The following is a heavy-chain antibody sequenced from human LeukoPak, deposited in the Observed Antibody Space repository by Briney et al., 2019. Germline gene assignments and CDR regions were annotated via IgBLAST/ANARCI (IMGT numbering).Heavy chain of an antibody. Sequence: ASVKVSCKASGYTFTGYYMHWVRQAPGQGLEWMGWINPNSGGTNYAQKLQGRVTMTRDTSISTAYMELSRLRSDDTAVYYCSRDRDKRVGATRTLEFDYWGQGTLVTVSS. CDR3: SRDRDKRVGATRTLEFDY. V-gene: IGHV1-2*02. D-gene: IGHD1-26*01. CDR2: INPNSGGT. CDR1: GYTFTGYY. J-gene: IGHJ4*02.